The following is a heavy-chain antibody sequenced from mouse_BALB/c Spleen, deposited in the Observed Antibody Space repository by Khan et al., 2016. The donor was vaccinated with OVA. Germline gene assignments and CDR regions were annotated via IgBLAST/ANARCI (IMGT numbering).Heavy chain of an antibody. CDR2: ISYSGNT. Sequence: EVQLQESGPGLVKPSQSLSLTCTVTGYSITTDYAWNWIRQFPGNKLEWMGYISYSGNTKYNPSLKSRISITRDPSKNQFFLQLKSVTTADTARYYCARVYGGDFDYWGQGTTLTVSS. CDR1: GYSITTDYA. CDR3: ARVYGGDFDY. V-gene: IGHV3-2*02. D-gene: IGHD1-1*01. J-gene: IGHJ2*01.